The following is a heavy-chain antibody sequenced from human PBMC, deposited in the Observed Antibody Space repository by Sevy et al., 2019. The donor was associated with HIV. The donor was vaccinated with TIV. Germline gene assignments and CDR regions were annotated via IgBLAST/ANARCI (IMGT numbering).Heavy chain of an antibody. D-gene: IGHD1-1*01. J-gene: IGHJ4*02. Sequence: SDTLSLTCSVSGGSISSYFWTWVRQSPGKGLEWIGNIYFTGNTDYSPALKSRVILSLDTSKSQFSLTLKSVTAADTAIYFCVRDSTTRPRVLDYWGQGTLVTVSS. CDR1: GGSISSYF. CDR2: IYFTGNT. V-gene: IGHV4-59*01. CDR3: VRDSTTRPRVLDY.